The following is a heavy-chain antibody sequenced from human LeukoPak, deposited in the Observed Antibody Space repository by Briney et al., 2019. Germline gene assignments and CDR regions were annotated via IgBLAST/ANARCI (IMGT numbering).Heavy chain of an antibody. J-gene: IGHJ5*02. CDR3: AKGVHCSSTSCLACFDP. CDR2: ISGSGGST. V-gene: IGHV3-23*01. Sequence: GGSLRLSCAASGFTFNSYAMSWVRQAPGKGLEWVSAISGSGGSTYYADSVKGRFTISRDNSKSTLYLQMNSLRAEDTAVYYCAKGVHCSSTSCLACFDPWGQGTLVTVSS. CDR1: GFTFNSYA. D-gene: IGHD2-2*01.